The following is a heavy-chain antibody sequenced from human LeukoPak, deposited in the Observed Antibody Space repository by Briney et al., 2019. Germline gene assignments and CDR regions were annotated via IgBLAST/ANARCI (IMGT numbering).Heavy chain of an antibody. Sequence: GGSLRLSCAASGFTFSSYWISWVRQAPGKGLEWVANIKEDGSEKYYVDSVKGRFTISRDNAKNSLYLQMNSLRAEDTAVYYCVRGSLASGVVVYYYYYLDVWGKGTTVTVSS. CDR2: IKEDGSEK. CDR3: VRGSLASGVVVYYYYYLDV. J-gene: IGHJ6*03. V-gene: IGHV3-7*01. CDR1: GFTFSSYW. D-gene: IGHD3-3*01.